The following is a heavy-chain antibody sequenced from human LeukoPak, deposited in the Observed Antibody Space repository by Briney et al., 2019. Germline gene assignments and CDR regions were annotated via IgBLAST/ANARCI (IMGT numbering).Heavy chain of an antibody. J-gene: IGHJ4*02. Sequence: GGSLRLSCAASGFTFSSYAMSWVRQAPGKGLEWVSAISGSGGSTYYADSVKGRFTISRDNSRDTLYLRMNSLRAEDTAVYYCAKGYYDYVWGSYYFDYWGQGTLVTVSS. V-gene: IGHV3-23*01. CDR3: AKGYYDYVWGSYYFDY. CDR1: GFTFSSYA. D-gene: IGHD3-16*01. CDR2: ISGSGGST.